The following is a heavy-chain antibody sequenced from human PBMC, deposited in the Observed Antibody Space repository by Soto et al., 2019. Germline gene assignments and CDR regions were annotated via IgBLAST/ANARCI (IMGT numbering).Heavy chain of an antibody. CDR3: ARDRKEQQLVPLGYYYYGMDV. J-gene: IGHJ6*02. Sequence: GASVKVSCKASGYTFTSYGISWVRQAPGQGLEWMGWISAYSGSTNYAQKFQGRVTMTTDTSTSTAYMELSSLRSEDTAVYYCARDRKEQQLVPLGYYYYGMDVWGQGTTVTVSS. D-gene: IGHD6-13*01. CDR2: ISAYSGST. CDR1: GYTFTSYG. V-gene: IGHV1-18*01.